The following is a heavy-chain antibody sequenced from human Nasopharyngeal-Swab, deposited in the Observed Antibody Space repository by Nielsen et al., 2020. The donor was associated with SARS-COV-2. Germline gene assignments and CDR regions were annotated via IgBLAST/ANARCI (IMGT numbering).Heavy chain of an antibody. V-gene: IGHV3-9*01. CDR2: ISWNSGSI. J-gene: IGHJ4*02. D-gene: IGHD2-2*01. CDR1: GFTFDDYA. CDR3: AKAYCSSTSCYHYFDY. Sequence: GGSLRHSCAASGFTFDDYAMHWVRQAPGKGLEWVSGISWNSGSIGYADSVKGRFTISRGNAKNSLYLQMNSLRAEDTALYYCAKAYCSSTSCYHYFDYWGQGTLVTVSS.